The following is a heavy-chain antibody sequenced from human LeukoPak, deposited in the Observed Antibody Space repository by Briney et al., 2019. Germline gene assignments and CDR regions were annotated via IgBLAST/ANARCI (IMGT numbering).Heavy chain of an antibody. D-gene: IGHD1-14*01. V-gene: IGHV4-59*01. J-gene: IGHJ5*02. CDR2: IYYSGST. CDR1: GGSISSYY. CDR3: ARDTGSHNWFDP. Sequence: SVTLSLTCTVSGGSISSYYWSWIRQPPGKGLEWIGYIYYSGSTNYNPSLKSRVTISVDTSKNQFSLKLSSVTAADTAVYYCARDTGSHNWFDPWGQGTLVTVSS.